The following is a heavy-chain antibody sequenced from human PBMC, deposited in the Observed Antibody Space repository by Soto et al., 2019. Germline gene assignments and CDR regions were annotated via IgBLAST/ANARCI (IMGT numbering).Heavy chain of an antibody. CDR3: ALALGPTTGLDY. CDR1: GASTVSHYH. V-gene: IGHV4-31*02. Sequence: SETLSLTCSVSGASTVSHYHWTWIRQPPGKGLEWMGYIFNSGTTFYNPSLTSRLSISMDTSGNHFSLELRSVTAADTAVYYCALALGPTTGLDYWGQGTLVTVS. CDR2: IFNSGTT. J-gene: IGHJ4*02. D-gene: IGHD1-26*01.